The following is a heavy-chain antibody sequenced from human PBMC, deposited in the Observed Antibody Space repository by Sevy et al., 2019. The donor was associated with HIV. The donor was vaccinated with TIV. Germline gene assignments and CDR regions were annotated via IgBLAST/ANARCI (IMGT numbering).Heavy chain of an antibody. CDR1: GYSFTSHW. CDR2: IYPDVSDT. Sequence: GESLKISCKGSGYSFTSHWIGWVRHMPGKGLEWMGIIYPDVSDTRYSPSFQGQVTFSADKSISTAYLQWSSLKASDTAMYYCATSRSGYFDSNGYYIYWGQGTLVTVSS. J-gene: IGHJ4*02. V-gene: IGHV5-51*01. D-gene: IGHD3-22*01. CDR3: ATSRSGYFDSNGYYIY.